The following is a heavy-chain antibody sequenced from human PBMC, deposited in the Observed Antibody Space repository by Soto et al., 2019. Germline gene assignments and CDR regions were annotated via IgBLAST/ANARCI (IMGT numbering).Heavy chain of an antibody. J-gene: IGHJ4*02. CDR2: INSDGSST. CDR1: GFTFSSYW. V-gene: IGHV3-74*01. D-gene: IGHD1-26*01. Sequence: GGSLRLSCAASGFTFSSYWMHWVRQAPGKGLEWVSRINSDGSSTSYADSVKGRFTISRDNAKNTLYLQMNILRAEDTAVYYCARGGGAIVGATIGYWGQGTLVTVSS. CDR3: ARGGGAIVGATIGY.